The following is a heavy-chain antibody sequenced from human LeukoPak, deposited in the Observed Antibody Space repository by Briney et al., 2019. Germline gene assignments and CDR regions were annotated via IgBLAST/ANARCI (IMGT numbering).Heavy chain of an antibody. CDR3: AKVRFENYDILTGYYTREYYFDY. CDR1: GFTFSSYE. V-gene: IGHV3-48*03. D-gene: IGHD3-9*01. J-gene: IGHJ4*02. Sequence: PGGSLRLPCAASGFTFSSYEMNWVRQAPGKGLEWVSYISSSGTTKYYADSVKGRFTISRDNSKNTLYLQMNSLRAEDTAVYYCAKVRFENYDILTGYYTREYYFDYWGQGTLVTVSS. CDR2: ISSSGTTK.